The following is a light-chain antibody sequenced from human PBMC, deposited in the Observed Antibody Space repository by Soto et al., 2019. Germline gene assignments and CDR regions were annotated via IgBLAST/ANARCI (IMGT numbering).Light chain of an antibody. CDR3: TSDIYSISRSV. V-gene: IGLV2-14*01. CDR2: DVS. Sequence: QSVLTQPASVSGSPGQSITISCTGTSSDVGGYNAVSWYQQHPGRAPKLVIYDVSNRPSGISDRFSGSKSGNTASLTISGLQAEVVFNYSWTSDIYSISRSVFVT. J-gene: IGLJ1*01. CDR1: SSDVGGYNA.